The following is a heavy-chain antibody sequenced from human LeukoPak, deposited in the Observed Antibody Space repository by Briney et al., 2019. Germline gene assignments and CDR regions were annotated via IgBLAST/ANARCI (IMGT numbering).Heavy chain of an antibody. Sequence: SVKVSCKASGGTFSSYAISWVRQAPGQGLEWMGGIIPIFGTANYAQKFQGRVTITADESTSTAYMELSSLRYTAVYYCASVGGYQLPHARFDYWGQGTLVTVSS. J-gene: IGHJ4*02. D-gene: IGHD2-2*01. V-gene: IGHV1-69*13. CDR1: GGTFSSYA. CDR3: ASVGGYQLPHARFDY. CDR2: IIPIFGTA.